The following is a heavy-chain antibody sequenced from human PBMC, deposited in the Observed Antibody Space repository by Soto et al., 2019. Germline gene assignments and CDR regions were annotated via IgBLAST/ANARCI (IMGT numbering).Heavy chain of an antibody. CDR1: GGTFSSYG. D-gene: IGHD2-2*01. Sequence: QVQLVQSGAEVKKPGSSVKVSCKASGGTFSSYGISWVRQSPGQGLEWRGGIIPISGTANYAQKFQGRVTITADESTSTAYMELSSLRSEDTAVYYCARSQGSSTSLEIYYYYYYGMDVWGQGTTVTVSS. CDR3: ARSQGSSTSLEIYYYYYYGMDV. J-gene: IGHJ6*02. V-gene: IGHV1-69*01. CDR2: IIPISGTA.